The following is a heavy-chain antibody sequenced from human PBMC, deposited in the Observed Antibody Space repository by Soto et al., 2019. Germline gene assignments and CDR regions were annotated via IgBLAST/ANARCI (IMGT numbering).Heavy chain of an antibody. Sequence: QVQLVQSGAEVKKPGASVKVSCKASGYTFTSYDINWVRQATGQGLEWMGRMNPNSGDTGLAQKFQGRITMTRNTSITTAYMELSRLRSENTAVYYCARDGSKIDGYRVQLGYWGQGTVVTVSS. D-gene: IGHD2-2*01. J-gene: IGHJ4*02. CDR2: MNPNSGDT. CDR3: ARDGSKIDGYRVQLGY. V-gene: IGHV1-8*01. CDR1: GYTFTSYD.